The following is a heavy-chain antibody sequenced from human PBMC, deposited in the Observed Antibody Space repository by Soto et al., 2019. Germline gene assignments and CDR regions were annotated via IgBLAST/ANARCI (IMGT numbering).Heavy chain of an antibody. CDR3: ARSVGAALSDY. V-gene: IGHV1-3*01. D-gene: IGHD1-26*01. Sequence: QVQLVQSGAEVKKPGATVKVSCQASGYTFTSYAMNWVRQAPGQRLEWMGWINAGNGNTKYSQKFQGRVTITRDTSASTAYMELSSLRSEDTAVYYCARSVGAALSDYWGQGTLVTVSS. CDR1: GYTFTSYA. J-gene: IGHJ4*02. CDR2: INAGNGNT.